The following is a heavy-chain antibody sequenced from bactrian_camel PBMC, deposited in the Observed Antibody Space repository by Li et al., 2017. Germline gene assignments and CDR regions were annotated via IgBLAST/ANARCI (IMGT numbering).Heavy chain of an antibody. Sequence: HVQLVESGGGSVQAGGSLRLSCATSGYTCIGWLRQALGKRRELIATVDTTGSKTYTDVVKGRFTISRESGKNTVHLQMNSLMPEDSGVYYCAGDRSYGAWYMESQYKYWGRGTQVTVS. J-gene: IGHJ4*01. D-gene: IGHD6*01. CDR2: VDTTGSK. CDR3: AGDRSYGAWYMESQYKY. V-gene: IGHV3S53*01. CDR1: GYTCI.